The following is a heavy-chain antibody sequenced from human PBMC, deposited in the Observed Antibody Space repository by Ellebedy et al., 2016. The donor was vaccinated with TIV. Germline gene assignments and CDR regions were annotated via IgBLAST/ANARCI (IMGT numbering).Heavy chain of an antibody. V-gene: IGHV4-59*01. CDR1: GGSISSYY. J-gene: IGHJ4*02. CDR3: ARDMELNY. CDR2: IYYSGST. Sequence: GSLRLXXTVSGGSISSYYWSWIRQPPGKGLEWIGYIYYSGSTNYNPSLKSRVTISVDTSKNQFSLKLSSVTAADTAVYYCARDMELNYWGQGTLVTVSS. D-gene: IGHD4/OR15-4a*01.